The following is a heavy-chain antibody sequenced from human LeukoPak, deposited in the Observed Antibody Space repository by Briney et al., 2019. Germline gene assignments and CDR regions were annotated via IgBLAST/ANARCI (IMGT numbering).Heavy chain of an antibody. J-gene: IGHJ4*02. V-gene: IGHV1-3*01. CDR2: INADSGNT. CDR3: ARGGPNRSGWTLDY. Sequence: ASVKVSCKASGYTFTEYAMHWVRLAPGHSLEWMGWINADSGNTESSQRFQGRLSITWDTSATTAYMELSSLTSEDTAVYYCARGGPNRSGWTLDYWGPGTLVTVSS. CDR1: GYTFTEYA. D-gene: IGHD6-19*01.